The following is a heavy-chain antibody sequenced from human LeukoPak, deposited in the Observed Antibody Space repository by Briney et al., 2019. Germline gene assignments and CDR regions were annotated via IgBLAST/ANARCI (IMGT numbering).Heavy chain of an antibody. V-gene: IGHV3-53*01. CDR1: GFTVSSNY. CDR3: TTTLGYCSSTSCYSAFDI. Sequence: QPGGSLRLSCAASGFTVSSNYMSWVRQAPGKGLEWVSVIFSGGSTYYADSVKGRFIISRDNSKNTLYLQMNSLRAEDTAVYYCTTTLGYCSSTSCYSAFDIWGQGTMVTVSS. J-gene: IGHJ3*02. CDR2: IFSGGST. D-gene: IGHD2-2*01.